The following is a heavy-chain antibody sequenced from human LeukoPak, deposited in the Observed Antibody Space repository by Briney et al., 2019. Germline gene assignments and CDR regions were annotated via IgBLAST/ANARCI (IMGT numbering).Heavy chain of an antibody. Sequence: GGSLRLSCAASGFTFSSYSMNWVRQAPGKGLEWVSSISSSSSYIYYADSVKGRFTISRDNAKNSLYLQMNSLRAEDTAVYNCARDAYGSGSPYYFDYWGQGTLVTVSS. V-gene: IGHV3-21*01. CDR2: ISSSSSYI. D-gene: IGHD3-10*01. J-gene: IGHJ4*02. CDR1: GFTFSSYS. CDR3: ARDAYGSGSPYYFDY.